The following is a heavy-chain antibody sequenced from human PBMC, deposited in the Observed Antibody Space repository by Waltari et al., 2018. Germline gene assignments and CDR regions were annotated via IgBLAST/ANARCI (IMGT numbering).Heavy chain of an antibody. V-gene: IGHV5-51*01. J-gene: IGHJ5*01. Sequence: EVQLVQSGAEVKKAGESLRISCKASGYSFTTYWIGWVRQMPGKGLEWLGIIYPGDSYTRYSPSFQGHVTISGDKSINTAYLQWSSLKASDTATYYCAIRHNWHYDSWGQGTLVTVSS. D-gene: IGHD1-7*01. CDR2: IYPGDSYT. CDR1: GYSFTTYW. CDR3: AIRHNWHYDS.